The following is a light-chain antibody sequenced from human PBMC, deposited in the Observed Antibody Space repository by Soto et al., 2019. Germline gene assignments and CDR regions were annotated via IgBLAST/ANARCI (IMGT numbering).Light chain of an antibody. V-gene: IGLV1-40*01. CDR2: GNS. Sequence: HSVLTQPPSMSDAPGQRLTISYTGSSSNIGAHYDVHWYQQLPGTAPKLLIYGNSNRPSGVPDRFSGSKSGTSASLAITGLQAEDEADYYCQSYDNSLSVYVFGTGTKVTV. CDR1: SSNIGAHYD. J-gene: IGLJ1*01. CDR3: QSYDNSLSVYV.